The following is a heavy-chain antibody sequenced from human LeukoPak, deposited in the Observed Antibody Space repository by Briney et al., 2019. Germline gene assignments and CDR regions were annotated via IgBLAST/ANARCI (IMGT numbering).Heavy chain of an antibody. Sequence: SETLSLTCTVSGGSISSSSYYWGWIRQPPGKGLEWIGSIYYSGSTYYNPSLKSRVTISVDTSKNQFSLKLSSVTAADTAVYYCARNGYYDSSGADVWGRGTLVCVSS. CDR3: ARNGYYDSSGADV. V-gene: IGHV4-39*07. D-gene: IGHD3-22*01. CDR2: IYYSGST. J-gene: IGHJ2*01. CDR1: GGSISSSSYY.